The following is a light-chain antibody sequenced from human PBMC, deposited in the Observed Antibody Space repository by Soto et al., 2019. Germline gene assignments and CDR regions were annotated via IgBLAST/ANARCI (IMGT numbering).Light chain of an antibody. Sequence: QSALTQSRSVSGCPGQSVTISCTGTSSDVGGYNYVSWYQQHPGKAPKLMIYDVSKRPSGVPDRFSGSKSGNTASLTISGLQAEDEADYYCCSYAGSYVVFGGGTKLTVL. J-gene: IGLJ2*01. CDR3: CSYAGSYVV. CDR2: DVS. CDR1: SSDVGGYNY. V-gene: IGLV2-11*01.